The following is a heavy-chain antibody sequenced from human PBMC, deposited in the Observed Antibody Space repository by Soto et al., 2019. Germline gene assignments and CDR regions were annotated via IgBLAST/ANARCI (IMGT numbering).Heavy chain of an antibody. Sequence: QVQLQESGPGLVKPSQTLSLTCTVSGGSISSGGYYWSWIRQHPGKGLEWIGYIYYSGSIYYNPSLKSRVTMSVDASMIQFFLRLSSVTAAYTAVYLWSSGGSRCGVWGIDVWGQGTTVSVCS. D-gene: IGHD2-15*01. CDR1: GGSISSGGYY. V-gene: IGHV4-31*03. CDR2: IYYSGSI. J-gene: IGHJ6*02. CDR3: SSGGSRCGVWGIDV.